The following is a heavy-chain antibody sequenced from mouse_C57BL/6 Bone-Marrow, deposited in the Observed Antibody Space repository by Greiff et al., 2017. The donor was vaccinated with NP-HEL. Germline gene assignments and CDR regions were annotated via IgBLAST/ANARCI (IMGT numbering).Heavy chain of an antibody. CDR2: INYDGSST. Sequence: EVKLVESEGGLVQPGSSMKLSCTASGFTFSDYYMAWVRQVPEKGLEWVANINYDGSSTYYLDSLKSRFIISKDNAKNILYLQMSRLKSEDTATDYCARDGSYWYFDVWGTGTTVTVSS. J-gene: IGHJ1*03. CDR3: ARDGSYWYFDV. D-gene: IGHD1-1*01. V-gene: IGHV5-16*01. CDR1: GFTFSDYY.